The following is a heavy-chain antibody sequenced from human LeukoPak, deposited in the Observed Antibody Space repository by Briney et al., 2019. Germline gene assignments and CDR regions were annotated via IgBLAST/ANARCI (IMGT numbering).Heavy chain of an antibody. CDR3: ARAVGSGSFQTYYYMDV. Sequence: SETLSLTCTVSGGSISSYYWRWIRQPAGKGLEWIGRIYTSGSTNYNPSLKSRVTMSVDTSKNQFSLKLSSVTAADTAVYYCARAVGSGSFQTYYYMDVWGKGTTVTISS. CDR2: IYTSGST. D-gene: IGHD3-10*01. CDR1: GGSISSYY. J-gene: IGHJ6*03. V-gene: IGHV4-4*07.